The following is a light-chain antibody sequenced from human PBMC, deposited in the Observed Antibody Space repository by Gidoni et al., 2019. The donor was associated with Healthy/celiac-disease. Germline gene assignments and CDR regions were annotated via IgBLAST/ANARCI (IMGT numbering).Light chain of an antibody. V-gene: IGLV3-1*01. Sequence: SSELTQPPSVSVSPGQTVSITCSGDKLGNKYACWYQQKPGQSPVLVIYQDIKRPSGIPERFSGSNSGNTATLTISGTQAMDEADYYCQAWDSSTVVIGGGTKLTVL. CDR1: KLGNKY. CDR2: QDI. CDR3: QAWDSSTVV. J-gene: IGLJ2*01.